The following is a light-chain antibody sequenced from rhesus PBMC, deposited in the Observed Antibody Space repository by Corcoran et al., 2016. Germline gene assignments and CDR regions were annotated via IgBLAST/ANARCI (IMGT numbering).Light chain of an antibody. CDR3: QQYSNWPWT. J-gene: IGKJ1*01. Sequence: EIVLTQSPATLSLSPGERATLSCRASQSVSSTLAWYQQKPGQVPRLLIYDAFTRATGIPDRFSGSGSGTDFTLTISSLEPEDFGVYYCQQYSNWPWTFGQGTKVEIK. CDR1: QSVSST. V-gene: IGKV3-35*01. CDR2: DAF.